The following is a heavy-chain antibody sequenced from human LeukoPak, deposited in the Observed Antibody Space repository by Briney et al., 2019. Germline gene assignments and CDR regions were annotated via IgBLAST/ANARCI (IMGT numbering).Heavy chain of an antibody. J-gene: IGHJ3*02. CDR2: INPNSGGT. Sequence: ASVKVSCKASGYTFTGYYMHWVRQAPGQGLEWMGWINPNSGGTNYAQKFQGRVTMTRDTSISTAYMGLSRLRSDDTAVYYCAREWELGSGAFDIWGQGTMVTVSS. CDR1: GYTFTGYY. V-gene: IGHV1-2*02. CDR3: AREWELGSGAFDI. D-gene: IGHD7-27*01.